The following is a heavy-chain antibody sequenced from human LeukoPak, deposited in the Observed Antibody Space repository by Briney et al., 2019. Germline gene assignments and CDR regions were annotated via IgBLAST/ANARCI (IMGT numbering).Heavy chain of an antibody. D-gene: IGHD3-10*02. CDR3: AREFMLAY. CDR2: IKQDGSEK. CDR1: GFTFSSYG. V-gene: IGHV3-7*01. Sequence: GGSLRLSCAASGFTFSSYGMHWVRQAPGKGLEWVAMIKQDGSEKYYGDSVKGRFTISRDNAKNSLYLEMNSLRAEDTAVYYCAREFMLAYWGQGTLVTVSS. J-gene: IGHJ4*02.